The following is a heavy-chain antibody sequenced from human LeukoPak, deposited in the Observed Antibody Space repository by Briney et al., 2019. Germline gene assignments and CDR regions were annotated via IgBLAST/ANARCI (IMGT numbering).Heavy chain of an antibody. CDR2: IYPGDSDT. D-gene: IGHD3-22*01. Sequence: GESLKISCKGSGYSFPSYWIGWVRQMPGKGLEWMGIIYPGDSDTRYSTSFQGQVTISADTSISTAYLQWSNLKASDTAMYYCARATYDSSGYYLNHFDYWGQGTLVTVSS. V-gene: IGHV5-51*01. CDR3: ARATYDSSGYYLNHFDY. CDR1: GYSFPSYW. J-gene: IGHJ4*02.